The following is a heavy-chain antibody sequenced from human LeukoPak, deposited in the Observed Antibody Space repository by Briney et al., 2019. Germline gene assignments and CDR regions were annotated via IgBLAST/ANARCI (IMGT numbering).Heavy chain of an antibody. CDR1: GYTFTKYV. Sequence: ASVTVSCKASGYTFTKYVVHWVRQAPGQRPEWMRWINAGNGDTKYSQNFQDRVNITRDTSANTAYMELSILSSEDTALYYCARDDCGDTCYPGGYWGQGTLVTVSS. CDR2: INAGNGDT. CDR3: ARDDCGDTCYPGGY. D-gene: IGHD2-21*01. V-gene: IGHV1-3*01. J-gene: IGHJ4*02.